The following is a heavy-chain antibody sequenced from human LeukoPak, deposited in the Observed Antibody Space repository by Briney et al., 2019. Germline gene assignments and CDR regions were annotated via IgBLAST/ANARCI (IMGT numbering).Heavy chain of an antibody. Sequence: ASVKVSCKASGYTFTSYDINWVRQATGQGLEWMGWMNPNSGNTGYARKFQGRVTITRNTSISTAYMELSSLRSEDTVVYYCARGSKFDFWSGYHNWFDPWGQGTLVTVSS. D-gene: IGHD3-3*01. V-gene: IGHV1-8*03. CDR2: MNPNSGNT. CDR3: ARGSKFDFWSGYHNWFDP. J-gene: IGHJ5*02. CDR1: GYTFTSYD.